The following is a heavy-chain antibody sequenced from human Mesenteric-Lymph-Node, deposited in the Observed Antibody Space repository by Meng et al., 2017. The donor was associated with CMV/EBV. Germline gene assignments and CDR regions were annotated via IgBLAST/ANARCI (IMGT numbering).Heavy chain of an antibody. Sequence: SVKVSCKAFGDTSSPYTINWVRLAPGQGLEWMGRIRPTLGISSDTQKFHDRVTISADKSTGTVYMELSSLRSEDTAVYYCARGAEYSYGPFDFWGQGTLVTVSS. CDR3: ARGAEYSYGPFDF. D-gene: IGHD3-16*01. J-gene: IGHJ4*02. V-gene: IGHV1-69*02. CDR2: IRPTLGIS. CDR1: GDTSSPYT.